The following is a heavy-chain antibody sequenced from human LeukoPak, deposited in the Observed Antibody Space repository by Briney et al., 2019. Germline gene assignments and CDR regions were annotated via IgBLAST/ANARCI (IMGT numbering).Heavy chain of an antibody. V-gene: IGHV3-7*01. D-gene: IGHD3-3*01. J-gene: IGHJ3*02. CDR1: GFTFSSYW. Sequence: GGSLRLSCAASGFTFSSYWMSWVRQAPGKGLEWVANIKQDGSEKYYVDSVKGRFTISRDNAKNSLYLQMSSLRAEDTAVYYCARDGPLYYDFWSGSAGDDAFDIWGQGTMVTVSS. CDR3: ARDGPLYYDFWSGSAGDDAFDI. CDR2: IKQDGSEK.